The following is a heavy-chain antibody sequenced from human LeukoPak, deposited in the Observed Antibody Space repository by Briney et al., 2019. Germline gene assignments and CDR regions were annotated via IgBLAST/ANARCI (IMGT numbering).Heavy chain of an antibody. CDR3: AGYYDFWSGYLDY. D-gene: IGHD3-3*01. CDR2: INHSGST. J-gene: IGHJ4*02. V-gene: IGHV4-34*01. CDR1: GGSFSGYY. Sequence: SQTLSLTCAVYGGSFSGYYWSWIRQPPGKGLEWIGEINHSGSTNYNPSLKSRVTISVDTSKNQFSLKLSSVTAADTAVYYCAGYYDFWSGYLDYWGQGTLVTVSS.